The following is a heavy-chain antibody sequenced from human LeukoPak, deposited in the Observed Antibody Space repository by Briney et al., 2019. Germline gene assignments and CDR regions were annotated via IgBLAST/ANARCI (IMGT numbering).Heavy chain of an antibody. CDR3: ARTRTTPTTRYYFDY. J-gene: IGHJ4*02. CDR2: IYTSGST. D-gene: IGHD1-7*01. V-gene: IGHV4-4*07. Sequence: PSETLSLTCTVSGGSISSYYWSWIRQPAGKGLEWIGRIYTSGSTNYNPSLKSRVTMSVDTSKNQFSLKLSSVTAADTAVYYCARTRTTPTTRYYFDYWGQGTLVTVSS. CDR1: GGSISSYY.